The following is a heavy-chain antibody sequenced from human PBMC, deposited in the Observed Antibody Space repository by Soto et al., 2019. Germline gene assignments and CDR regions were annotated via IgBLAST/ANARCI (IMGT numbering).Heavy chain of an antibody. CDR2: IYYTGST. CDR1: GGSISSGGYY. CDR3: ATDYGSGYMNV. V-gene: IGHV4-31*03. Sequence: QVQLQESGPGLVKPSQTLSLTCTVSGGSISSGGYYWCWIRPHPGKGLDWIGHIYYTGSTYSNPSHKTRVTISVDTSKNQCSLKLSPVTGADTAVYDCATDYGSGYMNVWGQGTTVTVSS. D-gene: IGHD3-10*01. J-gene: IGHJ6*02.